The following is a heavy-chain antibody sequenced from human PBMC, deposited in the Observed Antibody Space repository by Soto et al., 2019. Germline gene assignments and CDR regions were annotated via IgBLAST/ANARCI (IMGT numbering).Heavy chain of an antibody. D-gene: IGHD6-13*01. V-gene: IGHV3-23*01. CDR2: IGGGDGST. J-gene: IGHJ3*02. CDR3: AKGILVKPPGTRTFDI. CDR1: GFTFINYA. Sequence: EVQLLESGGGLVQPGGSLRLSCAASGFTFINYAMSWVRQAPGKGLEWVSTIGGGDGSTYYADSVKGRFTISRDNSNSALYLQVNSLRVGDTAIYYCAKGILVKPPGTRTFDIWGQWTMVIVSS.